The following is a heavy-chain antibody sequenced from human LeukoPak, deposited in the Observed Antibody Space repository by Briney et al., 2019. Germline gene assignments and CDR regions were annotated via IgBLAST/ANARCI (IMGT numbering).Heavy chain of an antibody. Sequence: GGSLRLSCAVSGFTVSSNYMSWVRQAPGKELEWVSVIYSGGSTHYADSVKGRFTISRDNSKNTLFLQMNSLRAEDTAVYYCARADGAGGPYDYWGQGTLVTVSS. V-gene: IGHV3-53*01. CDR1: GFTVSSNY. J-gene: IGHJ4*02. CDR3: ARADGAGGPYDY. D-gene: IGHD3-16*01. CDR2: IYSGGST.